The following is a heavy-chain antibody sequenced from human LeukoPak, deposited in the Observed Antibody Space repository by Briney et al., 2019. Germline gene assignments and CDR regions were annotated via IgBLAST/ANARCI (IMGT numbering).Heavy chain of an antibody. J-gene: IGHJ5*02. D-gene: IGHD3-9*01. CDR3: ARGLRHYDILTGYSGDWFDP. Sequence: SETLSLTCTVSGGSISSGSYYWSWIRQPAGKGLEWIGRIYTSGSTNYNPSLKSRVTISVDTSKNQFSLKLSSVTAADTAVYYCARGLRHYDILTGYSGDWFDPWGQGTLVTVSS. CDR2: IYTSGST. V-gene: IGHV4-61*02. CDR1: GGSISSGSYY.